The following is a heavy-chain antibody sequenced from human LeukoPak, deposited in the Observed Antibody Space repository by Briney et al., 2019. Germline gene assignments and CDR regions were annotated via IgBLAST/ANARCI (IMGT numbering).Heavy chain of an antibody. CDR3: ARDLRVEDAFDI. V-gene: IGHV3-66*02. D-gene: IGHD3-3*01. J-gene: IGHJ3*02. CDR2: IYSGGST. Sequence: PGGSLRLSCAASGFTFSTYWMHWVRQAPGKGLEWVSVIYSGGSTYYADSVKGRFTISRDNSKNTLYLQMNSLRAEDTAVYYCARDLRVEDAFDIWGQGTMVTVSS. CDR1: GFTFSTYW.